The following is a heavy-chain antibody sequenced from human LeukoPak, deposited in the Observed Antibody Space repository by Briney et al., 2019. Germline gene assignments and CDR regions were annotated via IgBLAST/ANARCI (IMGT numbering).Heavy chain of an antibody. D-gene: IGHD6-19*01. CDR1: GFIFSYYS. CDR2: ISSSGRTI. V-gene: IGHV3-48*04. Sequence: GGSLRLSCAASGFIFSYYSMNWVRQAPGKGLEWISYISSSGRTICHADSVKGRFTISRDNTKNSLYLHMNSLRAEDTAMYYCARGIEVSAGLMNALDLWGQGTVVTVSS. J-gene: IGHJ3*01. CDR3: ARGIEVSAGLMNALDL.